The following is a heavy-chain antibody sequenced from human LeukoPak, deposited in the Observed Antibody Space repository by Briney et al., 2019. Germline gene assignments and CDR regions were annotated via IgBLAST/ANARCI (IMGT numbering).Heavy chain of an antibody. Sequence: PSETLSLTCTVSGGSISSGGYYWSWIRQHPGKGLEWIGYIFYSGSTYYNPSLKSRVTISADTSKNQFSLKVSSVTAADTAVYYCARRTEAYCDYTHWGKGTTVTVSS. CDR2: IFYSGST. J-gene: IGHJ6*04. CDR1: GGSISSGGYY. D-gene: IGHD4-17*01. V-gene: IGHV4-31*03. CDR3: ARRTEAYCDYTH.